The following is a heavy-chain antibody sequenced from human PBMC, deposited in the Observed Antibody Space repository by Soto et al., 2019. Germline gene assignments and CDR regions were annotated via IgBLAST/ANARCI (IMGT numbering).Heavy chain of an antibody. J-gene: IGHJ6*02. CDR2: IYYSGST. V-gene: IGHV4-31*03. CDR3: ARAPSVGHYYYGMDV. D-gene: IGHD1-26*01. CDR1: GGSISSGGYY. Sequence: SETLSLTCTVSGGSISSGGYYWSWIRQHPGKGLEWIRYIYYSGSTYYNPSLKSRVTISVDTSKNQFSLKLSSVTAADTAVYYCARAPSVGHYYYGMDVWGQGTTVTVSS.